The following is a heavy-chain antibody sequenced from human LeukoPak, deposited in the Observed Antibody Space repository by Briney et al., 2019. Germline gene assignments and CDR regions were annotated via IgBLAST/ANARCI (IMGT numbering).Heavy chain of an antibody. Sequence: SETLSLTCTVSGGSISSYYWSWIRQPPGKGLEWIGYIYYSGSTNYNPSLKSRVTISVDTSKNQFSLKLSSVTAADTAVYYCAGYRDDYNDFDYWGQGTLVTVSS. J-gene: IGHJ4*02. CDR2: IYYSGST. CDR1: GGSISSYY. V-gene: IGHV4-59*08. D-gene: IGHD5-24*01. CDR3: AGYRDDYNDFDY.